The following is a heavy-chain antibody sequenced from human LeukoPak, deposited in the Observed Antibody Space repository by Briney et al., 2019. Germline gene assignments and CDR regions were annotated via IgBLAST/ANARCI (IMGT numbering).Heavy chain of an antibody. J-gene: IGHJ4*02. CDR2: MWDDGTNE. Sequence: GGSLRLSCTASGFNFGIYGMHWVRQAPGKGLEWVAVMWDDGTNEYYVESVKGRFTISRDNGKRTLYLQMNSLRVEDTAVYYCAREMAVWGQGALVTVSS. CDR3: AREMAV. CDR1: GFNFGIYG. V-gene: IGHV3-33*01. D-gene: IGHD2-8*01.